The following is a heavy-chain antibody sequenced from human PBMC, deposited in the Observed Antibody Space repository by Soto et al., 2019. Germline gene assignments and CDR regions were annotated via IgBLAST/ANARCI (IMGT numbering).Heavy chain of an antibody. D-gene: IGHD5-12*01. Sequence: QLRLQESGSGVVKTSESLSLTCTVFGASISYGGYSWSWIRQSPGRGLEWIGDITHLENTYFNPPFKSRVSMSIDRTKNHFSLKVTSMTAADKGRYFCVRGGGNDPFEYWGQGILVTVSS. CDR2: ITHLENT. V-gene: IGHV4-30-2*06. J-gene: IGHJ4*02. CDR3: VRGGGNDPFEY. CDR1: GASISYGGYS.